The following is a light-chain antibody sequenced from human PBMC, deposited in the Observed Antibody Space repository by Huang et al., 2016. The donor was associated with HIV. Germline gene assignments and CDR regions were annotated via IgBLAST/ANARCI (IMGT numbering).Light chain of an antibody. CDR3: QQRSNWPPYT. CDR1: QSVSSY. J-gene: IGKJ2*01. Sequence: EIVLTQSPATLSLSPGERATLSCRASQSVSSYLALYQQKPGQAPRLLIYDASNRATGIPARFSGSWSGTDFTLTISSLEPEDFAVYYCQQRSNWPPYTFGQGTKLEIK. V-gene: IGKV3-11*01. CDR2: DAS.